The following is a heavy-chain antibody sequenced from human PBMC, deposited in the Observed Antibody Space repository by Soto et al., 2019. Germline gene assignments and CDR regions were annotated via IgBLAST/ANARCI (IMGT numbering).Heavy chain of an antibody. Sequence: PGGSLRLSCAASGFTFSSYAMSWVRQAPGKGLEWVSAISGIGGSTYYADSVKGRFTISRDNSKNTLYLQMNSLRAEDTAVYYCAKDIGYDYVWGKNHYYYGMDVWGQGTTVTVSS. CDR2: ISGIGGST. D-gene: IGHD3-16*01. CDR3: AKDIGYDYVWGKNHYYYGMDV. V-gene: IGHV3-23*01. J-gene: IGHJ6*02. CDR1: GFTFSSYA.